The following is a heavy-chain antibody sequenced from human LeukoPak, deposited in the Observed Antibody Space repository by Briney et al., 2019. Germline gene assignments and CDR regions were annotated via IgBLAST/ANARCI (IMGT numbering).Heavy chain of an antibody. Sequence: GGSLRLSCAASGFTFSGYWMSWVRQAPGKGLEWVANIKQDGSEKHYVDYVKGRFTISRDNAKNSLYLQINSLRAEDTAVYYCARRYFDLWGRGTLVTVSS. V-gene: IGHV3-7*01. CDR3: ARRYFDL. CDR2: IKQDGSEK. J-gene: IGHJ2*01. CDR1: GFTFSGYW.